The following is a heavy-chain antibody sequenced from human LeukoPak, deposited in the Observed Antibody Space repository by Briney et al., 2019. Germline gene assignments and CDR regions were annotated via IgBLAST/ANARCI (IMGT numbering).Heavy chain of an antibody. D-gene: IGHD2-2*01. V-gene: IGHV3-30-3*01. Sequence: QPGGSLRLSCAASGFTFSSYAMHWVRQAPGKGLEWVAVISYDGSNKYYADSVKGRFTISRDNSKNTLYLQMNCLRAEDTAVYYCARDIVPATALYEAFDIWGQGTMVTVSS. CDR3: ARDIVPATALYEAFDI. J-gene: IGHJ3*02. CDR1: GFTFSSYA. CDR2: ISYDGSNK.